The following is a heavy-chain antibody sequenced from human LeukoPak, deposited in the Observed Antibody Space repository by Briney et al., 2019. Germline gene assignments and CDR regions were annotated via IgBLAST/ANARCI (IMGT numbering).Heavy chain of an antibody. D-gene: IGHD6-6*01. CDR3: ARDVRVYSTSSPPGY. CDR1: GFTFDDYG. V-gene: IGHV3-20*04. Sequence: GGSLRLSCAASGFTFDDYGMSWVRQAPGKGLEWVSGINWNGGSTGYADSVKGRFTISRDNAKNSLYLQMNSLRAEDTALYYCARDVRVYSTSSPPGYWGQGTLVTVSS. J-gene: IGHJ4*02. CDR2: INWNGGST.